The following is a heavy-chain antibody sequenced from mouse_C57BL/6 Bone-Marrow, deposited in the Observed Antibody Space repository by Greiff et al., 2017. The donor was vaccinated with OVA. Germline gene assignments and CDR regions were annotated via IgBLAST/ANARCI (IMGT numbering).Heavy chain of an antibody. CDR1: GYTFTNYW. CDR3: ARYDYDVYYAMDY. CDR2: IYPGGGYT. D-gene: IGHD2-4*01. Sequence: QVQLQQSGAELVRPGTSVKMSCKASGYTFTNYWIGWAKQRPGHGLEWIGDIYPGGGYTNYNEKFKGKATLTADKSSSTAYMQFSSLTSEDSAIXYCARYDYDVYYAMDYWGQGTSVTVSS. J-gene: IGHJ4*01. V-gene: IGHV1-63*01.